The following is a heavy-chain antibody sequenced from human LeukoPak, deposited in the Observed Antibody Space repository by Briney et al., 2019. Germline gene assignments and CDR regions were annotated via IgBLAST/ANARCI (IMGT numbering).Heavy chain of an antibody. CDR2: ISDSGSSV. D-gene: IGHD4-17*01. J-gene: IGHJ5*02. Sequence: TGGSLRLSCEASGFTFSIYEVNWVRQAPGKGLEWLSHISDSGSSVHYADSVKGRFTISRDNSKNTLYLQMNSLRAEDTAVYYCAKDRFYGDYVNWFDPWGQGTLVTVSS. CDR3: AKDRFYGDYVNWFDP. CDR1: GFTFSIYE. V-gene: IGHV3-23*01.